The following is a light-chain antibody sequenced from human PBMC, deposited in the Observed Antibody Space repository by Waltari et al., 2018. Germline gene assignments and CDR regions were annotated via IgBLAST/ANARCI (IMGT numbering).Light chain of an antibody. J-gene: IGKJ4*01. CDR2: KAS. V-gene: IGKV1-5*03. CDR3: QQYNSYSLLT. Sequence: DIQMTQSPSTLSASVGDRVTITCRASQSISHWLAWYQQKPGQAPKLLIYKASTLESGVPSRFSGSGSGTEFTLTISSLQPDDFATYYCQQYNSYSLLTFGGGTKVEIK. CDR1: QSISHW.